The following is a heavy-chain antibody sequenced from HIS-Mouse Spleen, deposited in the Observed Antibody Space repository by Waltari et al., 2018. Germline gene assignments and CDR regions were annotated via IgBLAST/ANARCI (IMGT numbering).Heavy chain of an antibody. CDR1: GYSFTSYW. V-gene: IGHV5-51*03. CDR2: IYPGDSDT. Sequence: EVQLVQSGAEVKKPGESLKISCKGSGYSFTSYWIGWVRQMPGKGLEWMGIIYPGDSDTRYSPSFQGQVTISADKSISTAYLQWSSLKASDTAMYYCAREIPYSSSWYDWYFDLWGRGTLVTVSS. D-gene: IGHD6-13*01. CDR3: AREIPYSSSWYDWYFDL. J-gene: IGHJ2*01.